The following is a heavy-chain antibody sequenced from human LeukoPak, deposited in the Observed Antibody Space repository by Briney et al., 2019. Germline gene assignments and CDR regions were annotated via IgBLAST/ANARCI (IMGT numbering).Heavy chain of an antibody. J-gene: IGHJ4*02. Sequence: PGGSLRLSCAASGFTFDDYTMHWVRQAPGKGLEWVSGINWNGGSTGYADSVKGRFTISRDNAKNSLYLQMNSLRAEDTALYCCARDGYYEPAYYFDYWGQGTLVTVSS. D-gene: IGHD2/OR15-2a*01. CDR1: GFTFDDYT. CDR3: ARDGYYEPAYYFDY. CDR2: INWNGGST. V-gene: IGHV3-20*04.